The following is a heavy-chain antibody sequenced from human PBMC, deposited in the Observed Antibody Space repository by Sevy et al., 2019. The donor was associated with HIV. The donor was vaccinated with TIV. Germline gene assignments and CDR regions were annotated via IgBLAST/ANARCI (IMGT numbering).Heavy chain of an antibody. D-gene: IGHD5-12*01. Sequence: GGSLRLSCIESGFTLSNYDIHWVRQAAGKGLEWVAFIQYAGSIQYYADSVKGRFTISRDNSKNTLYLQMNSLRPEDTAIYYCAKRGSKSGDALGYWGQGTLVTVSS. J-gene: IGHJ4*02. CDR1: GFTLSNYD. CDR3: AKRGSKSGDALGY. CDR2: IQYAGSIQ. V-gene: IGHV3-30*02.